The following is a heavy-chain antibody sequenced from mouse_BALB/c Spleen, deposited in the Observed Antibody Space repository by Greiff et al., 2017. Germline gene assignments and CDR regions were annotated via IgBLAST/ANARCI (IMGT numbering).Heavy chain of an antibody. CDR3: ARGSSFYEDYFDY. D-gene: IGHD2-3*01. CDR1: GFTFSDYY. V-gene: IGHV2-6-7*01. Sequence: VKVVESGGGLVKPGGSLKLSCAASGFTFSDYYMYWVRQPPGKGLEWLGMIWGDGSTDYNSALKSRLSISKDNSKSQVFLKMNSLQTDDTARYYCARGSSFYEDYFDYWGQGTTLTVSS. J-gene: IGHJ2*01. CDR2: IWGDGST.